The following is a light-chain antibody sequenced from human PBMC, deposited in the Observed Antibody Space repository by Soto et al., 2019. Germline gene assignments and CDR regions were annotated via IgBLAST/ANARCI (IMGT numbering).Light chain of an antibody. J-gene: IGLJ1*01. V-gene: IGLV2-14*01. CDR3: KSYAGGSTYV. Sequence: QSVLTQPASVSGSPGQSITISCTGTGSDIGYFNYVSWYQQQPGKAPKLMIYEVDNRPSGVSIRFSGSKSGSTASLTISGLQAEDEADYYCKSYAGGSTYVFGTGTKVTVL. CDR1: GSDIGYFNY. CDR2: EVD.